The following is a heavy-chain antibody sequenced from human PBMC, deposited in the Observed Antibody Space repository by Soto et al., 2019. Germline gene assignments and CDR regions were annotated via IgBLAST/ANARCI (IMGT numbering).Heavy chain of an antibody. V-gene: IGHV2-5*01. D-gene: IGHD3-3*02. CDR3: APSNFGLGYYFLY. Sequence: QNTLKASGPTLVNPTQTPTLTCTFSGFSLSTSGVGVGWIRQPPVKALAWLAPIYWNDDKRYRPSLKNRLTITLDTSRNRVVLTMTRLDPVDTATYHCAPSNFGLGYYFLYGGQGALV. CDR1: GFSLSTSGVG. CDR2: IYWNDDK. J-gene: IGHJ4*02.